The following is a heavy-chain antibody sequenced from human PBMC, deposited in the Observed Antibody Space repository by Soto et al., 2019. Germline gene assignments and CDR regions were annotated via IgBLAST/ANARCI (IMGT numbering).Heavy chain of an antibody. J-gene: IGHJ4*02. Sequence: GESLKISCKGFGYSFPNYWISWVRQIPGKGLEWMGRIDPSDSYTNYSPSFQGHVTISVDKSISTAYLQWSSLKASDTAMYYCARQGIVMMVYAMDYWGQGTLVTVSS. CDR1: GYSFPNYW. CDR2: IDPSDSYT. D-gene: IGHD2-8*01. CDR3: ARQGIVMMVYAMDY. V-gene: IGHV5-10-1*01.